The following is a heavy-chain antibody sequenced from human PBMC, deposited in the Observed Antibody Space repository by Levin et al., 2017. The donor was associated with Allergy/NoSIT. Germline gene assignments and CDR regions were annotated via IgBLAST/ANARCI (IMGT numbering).Heavy chain of an antibody. CDR3: ARDRGSGWSRSGAFDI. V-gene: IGHV4-4*07. Sequence: SETLSLTCTVSGGSISSYYWSWIRQPAGKGLEWIGRIYTSGSTNYNPSLKSRVTMSVDTSKNQFSLKLSSVTAADTAVYYCARDRGSGWSRSGAFDIWGQGTMVTVSS. D-gene: IGHD6-19*01. J-gene: IGHJ3*02. CDR2: IYTSGST. CDR1: GGSISSYY.